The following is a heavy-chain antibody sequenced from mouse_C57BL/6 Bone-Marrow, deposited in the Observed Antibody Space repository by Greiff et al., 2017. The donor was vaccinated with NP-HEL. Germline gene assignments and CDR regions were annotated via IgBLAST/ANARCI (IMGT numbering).Heavy chain of an antibody. CDR3: ARLYGSSHWYFDV. CDR1: GFTFSDYY. V-gene: IGHV5-12*01. CDR2: ISNGGGST. D-gene: IGHD1-1*01. Sequence: EVKVVESGGGLVQPGGSLKLSCAASGFTFSDYYMYWVRQTPEKRLEWVAYISNGGGSTYYPDTVKGRFTISRDNAKNTLYLQMSRLKSEDTAMYYCARLYGSSHWYFDVWGTGTTVTVSS. J-gene: IGHJ1*03.